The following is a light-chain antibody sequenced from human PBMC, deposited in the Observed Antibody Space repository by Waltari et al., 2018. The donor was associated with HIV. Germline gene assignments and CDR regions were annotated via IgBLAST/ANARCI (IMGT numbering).Light chain of an antibody. CDR1: QSVSNN. Sequence: EVLMTQSPATLSVSQGERVTLSCRASQSVSNNLAWYQQKPGQAPRLLIYSASTRTTGIPARFSGYGSGTEFTLTISSLQSEDFAVYYCQQYDKWPPLTFGGGTKVEV. J-gene: IGKJ4*01. CDR3: QQYDKWPPLT. CDR2: SAS. V-gene: IGKV3-15*01.